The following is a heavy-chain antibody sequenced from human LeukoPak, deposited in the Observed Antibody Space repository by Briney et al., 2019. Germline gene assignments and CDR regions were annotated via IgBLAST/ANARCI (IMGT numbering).Heavy chain of an antibody. Sequence: GGSLRLSCAVSGFTIITQDMNWVRQAPGKGLEWVSVISTGDEIHYAESVRGRFTISRDSSSNTLSLHMNSLRVEDTAIYYCATSQGPGNHWFDPWGQGTLVTVSS. V-gene: IGHV3-53*01. CDR1: GFTIITQD. CDR3: ATSQGPGNHWFDP. CDR2: ISTGDEI. J-gene: IGHJ5*02.